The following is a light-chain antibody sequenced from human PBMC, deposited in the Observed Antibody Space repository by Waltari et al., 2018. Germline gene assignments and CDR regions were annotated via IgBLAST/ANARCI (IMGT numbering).Light chain of an antibody. CDR1: QAISNW. CDR3: QQTNSSPRVT. Sequence: DVEMTQSPTSVSVSVGDRVTIPCRASQAISNWLAWYQHRPGKAPRLLIYSASILQSGVQSRFSGSGSGTHFTLTISSLQPEDSATYYCQQTNSSPRVTFGPGTKVHI. J-gene: IGKJ3*01. CDR2: SAS. V-gene: IGKV1-12*01.